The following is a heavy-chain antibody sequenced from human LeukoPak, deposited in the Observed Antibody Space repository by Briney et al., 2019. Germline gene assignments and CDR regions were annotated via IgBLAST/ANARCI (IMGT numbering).Heavy chain of an antibody. CDR2: ITYSGNT. J-gene: IGHJ6*02. CDR1: GGSISSGPYY. V-gene: IGHV4-31*03. Sequence: PSETLSLTCTVSGGSISSGPYYWIWIRQHPGKGLEWIGYITYSGNTYYYPALNSRVTVSLDTSKTQFSLKLSSVTAADTAVYYCARIAYDALDSYYYGMDVRGQGTTVTVSS. D-gene: IGHD3-3*01. CDR3: ARIAYDALDSYYYGMDV.